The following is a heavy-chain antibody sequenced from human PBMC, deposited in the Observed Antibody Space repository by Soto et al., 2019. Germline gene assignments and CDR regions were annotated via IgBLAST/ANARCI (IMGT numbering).Heavy chain of an antibody. J-gene: IGHJ6*02. CDR3: ASEGQYYYDSSGYYPASGGMDV. CDR2: MNPISGNT. D-gene: IGHD3-22*01. V-gene: IGHV1-8*01. CDR1: GYTFTSYD. Sequence: QVQLVQSGAEVKKPGASVKVSCKASGYTFTSYDINWVRQATGQGLEWMGWMNPISGNTGYAQKFQGRVTMTRNTSISKAYMELSSLGSEDTAVYYCASEGQYYYDSSGYYPASGGMDVWGQGTTVTVAS.